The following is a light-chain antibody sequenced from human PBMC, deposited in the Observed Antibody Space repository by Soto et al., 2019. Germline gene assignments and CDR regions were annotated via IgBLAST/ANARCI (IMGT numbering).Light chain of an antibody. CDR2: DVS. CDR1: SSDVGGYNY. CDR3: SSYTSSSTYI. J-gene: IGLJ1*01. Sequence: QLVLTQPASVSGSPGQSITISCTGTSSDVGGYNYVSWFQHHPGKAPKLMVYDVSYRPSGVSNRFSGSKSGNTASLTISGLQAEDEADYYCSSYTSSSTYIFGTGTKLTVL. V-gene: IGLV2-14*01.